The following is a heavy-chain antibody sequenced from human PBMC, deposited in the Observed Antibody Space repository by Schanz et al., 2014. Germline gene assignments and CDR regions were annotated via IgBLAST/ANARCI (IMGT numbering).Heavy chain of an antibody. D-gene: IGHD3-22*01. V-gene: IGHV1-46*03. CDR2: INLSGGST. CDR1: GYTFTSYS. CDR3: AGAFDSSGYCFDY. J-gene: IGHJ4*02. Sequence: QVHLVQSGAEVKKPGASVKVSCKASGYTFTSYSMHWVRQAPGQGLEWMGIINLSGGSTNNAQKFQGRLTMTRNTSMSTAYIEHHILTSEDTAVYYCAGAFDSSGYCFDYWGQGTLVTVSS.